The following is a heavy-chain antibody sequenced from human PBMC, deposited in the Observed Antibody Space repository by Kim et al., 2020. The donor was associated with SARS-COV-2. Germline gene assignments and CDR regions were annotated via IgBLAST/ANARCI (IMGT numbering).Heavy chain of an antibody. V-gene: IGHV3-23*01. J-gene: IGHJ4*02. CDR2: ISGSGGST. CDR3: AKAHSHDYIWGSYLN. Sequence: GGSLRLSCAASGFTFSSYAMSWVRQAPGKGLEWVSAISGSGGSTYYADSVKGRFTISIDNSKTTLYLQMNSLRAEDTAVYYCAKAHSHDYIWGSYLNWGQGTLVTVSS. D-gene: IGHD3-16*02. CDR1: GFTFSSYA.